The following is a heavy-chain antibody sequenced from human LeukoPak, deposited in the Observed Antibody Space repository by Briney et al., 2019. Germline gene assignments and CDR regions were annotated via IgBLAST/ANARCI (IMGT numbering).Heavy chain of an antibody. CDR3: ARQTGSGLFILP. V-gene: IGHV4-39*01. D-gene: IGHD3/OR15-3a*01. J-gene: IGHJ4*02. CDR1: GGSISSSSYY. Sequence: PSETLSLTCTVSGGSISSSSYYWGWIRQPPGKGLEWIGSIYYSGSTYYNPSLKSQVSISIDTSKNQFSLRLTSVTAADTAVYCARQTGSGLFILPGGQGTLVTVSS. CDR2: IYYSGST.